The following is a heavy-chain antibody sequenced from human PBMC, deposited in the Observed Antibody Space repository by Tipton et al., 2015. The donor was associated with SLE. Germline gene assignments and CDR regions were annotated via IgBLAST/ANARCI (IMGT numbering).Heavy chain of an antibody. V-gene: IGHV3-15*01. D-gene: IGHD3-10*01. CDR3: STDWPTMVHGVSLPFDY. Sequence: SLRLSCAASGFTFSDAWMTWVRQAPGRGLEWVGRIKTKIKGETTYYAAPLNGRFTISRDDSKNTLYLQMNSLKSDDTAVYYCSTDWPTMVHGVSLPFDYWGQGALVTVSS. J-gene: IGHJ4*02. CDR1: GFTFSDAW. CDR2: IKTKIKGETT.